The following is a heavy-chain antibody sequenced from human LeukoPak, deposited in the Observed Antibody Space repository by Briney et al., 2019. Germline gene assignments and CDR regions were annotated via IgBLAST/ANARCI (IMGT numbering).Heavy chain of an antibody. CDR1: GGSFSGYY. V-gene: IGHV4-31*11. Sequence: SETLSLTCAVYGGSFSGYYWSWIRQHPGKGLEWIGYIYYSGSTYYNPSLKSRVTISVDTSKNQFSLKLSSVTAADTAVYYCAREDEGSDYWGQGTLVTVSS. CDR2: IYYSGST. J-gene: IGHJ4*02. CDR3: AREDEGSDY.